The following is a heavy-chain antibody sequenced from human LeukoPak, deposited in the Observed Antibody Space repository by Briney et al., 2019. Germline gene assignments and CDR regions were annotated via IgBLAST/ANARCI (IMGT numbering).Heavy chain of an antibody. J-gene: IGHJ6*02. CDR3: TTAFDSSGYYYYGMDV. CDR1: GFTFSNAW. Sequence: GGSLRLSCAASGFTFSNAWMSWVRQAPGEGLEWVGRIKSKTDGGTTDYAAPVKGRFTISRDDSKNTLYLQMNSLKTEDTAVYYCTTAFDSSGYYYYGMDVWGQGTTVTVSS. V-gene: IGHV3-15*01. D-gene: IGHD3-22*01. CDR2: IKSKTDGGTT.